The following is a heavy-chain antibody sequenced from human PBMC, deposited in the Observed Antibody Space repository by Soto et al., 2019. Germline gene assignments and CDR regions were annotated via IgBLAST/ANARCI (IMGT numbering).Heavy chain of an antibody. V-gene: IGHV3-7*01. J-gene: IGHJ4*02. D-gene: IGHD2-8*02. CDR2: IKQDGGEK. CDR1: GFTFSSYW. Sequence: EVPLVESGGGLVQPGESLRLSCAASGFTFSSYWMTWVRQAPGKGLEWVANIKQDGGEKYYLDSVKGRFTISRDNAKNSLYLQMTSLRIEDTAVYYCARETGFLLNLRYCNDPTSPEAYWGQGALVTVSS. CDR3: ARETGFLLNLRYCNDPTSPEAY.